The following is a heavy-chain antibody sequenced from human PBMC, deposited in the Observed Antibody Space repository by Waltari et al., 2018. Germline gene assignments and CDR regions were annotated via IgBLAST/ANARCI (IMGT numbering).Heavy chain of an antibody. CDR1: GYTFTTYG. CDR3: ARDRRSGYYHDASDI. Sequence: QAQLVQSGAEVKKPGASVKVPCEASGYTFTTYGISWVRKAPGQGFEWMGWISADNGNTDYAQKFQGRVTMTTDTSTSTVSMELRSLRSDDTAVYYCARDRRSGYYHDASDIWGQGTMVTVSS. J-gene: IGHJ3*02. CDR2: ISADNGNT. D-gene: IGHD3-22*01. V-gene: IGHV1-18*01.